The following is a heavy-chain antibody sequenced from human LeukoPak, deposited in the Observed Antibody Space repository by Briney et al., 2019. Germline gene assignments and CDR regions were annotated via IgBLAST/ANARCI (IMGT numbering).Heavy chain of an antibody. CDR2: MNPNIGNT. Sequence: ASVKVSCKASGYTFTSYDINWVRHAPGQGLEWRVWMNPNIGNTGYAQKFQGRVTMTRNTSISTAYMELSSLRSEHTAVYYCARNVYYYDSSGYYQLYYYYGMDVWGQGTTVTVSS. D-gene: IGHD3-22*01. CDR1: GYTFTSYD. V-gene: IGHV1-8*01. CDR3: ARNVYYYDSSGYYQLYYYYGMDV. J-gene: IGHJ6*02.